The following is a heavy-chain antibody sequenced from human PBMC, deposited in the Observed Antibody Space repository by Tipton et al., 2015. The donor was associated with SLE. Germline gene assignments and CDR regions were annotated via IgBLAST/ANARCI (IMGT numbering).Heavy chain of an antibody. J-gene: IGHJ4*01. CDR2: VYATGST. D-gene: IGHD3-10*01. CDR3: VRGAKERITLVLVRPYYFDY. CDR1: GGSITSYNYY. V-gene: IGHV4-61*02. Sequence: TLSLTCTVSGGSITSYNYYWTWSRQPAAKGLEWIWRVYATGSTYYNPPLKSRVTLSVDTAKNQFSLKRSSVTAADTAVYYCVRGAKERITLVLVRPYYFDYWGQGSLVTVSS.